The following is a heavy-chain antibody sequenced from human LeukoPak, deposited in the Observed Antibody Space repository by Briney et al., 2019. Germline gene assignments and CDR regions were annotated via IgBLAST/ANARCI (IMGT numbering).Heavy chain of an antibody. CDR2: IIPIFGTA. J-gene: IGHJ5*02. V-gene: IGHV1-69*05. D-gene: IGHD6-13*01. Sequence: GASVKVSCKASGGTFSSYAISWVRQAPGQGLEWMGRIIPIFGTANYAQKFQGRVTITTDESTSTAYMELSSLRSEDTAVYYCARDRLAAAGTGWFDPWGQGTLVTVSS. CDR3: ARDRLAAAGTGWFDP. CDR1: GGTFSSYA.